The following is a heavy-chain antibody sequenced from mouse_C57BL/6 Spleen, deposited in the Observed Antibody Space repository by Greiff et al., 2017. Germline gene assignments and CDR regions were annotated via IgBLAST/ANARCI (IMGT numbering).Heavy chain of an antibody. Sequence: EVQLQQSGPELVKPGASVKIPCKASGYTFTDYNMDWVKQSHGKSLEWIGDINPNNGGTIYNQKFKGKATLTVDKSYSAAYMERRSLTSEDTAVYYCASLSSYYFDYWGQGTTLTVSS. CDR2: INPNNGGT. CDR3: ASLSSYYFDY. CDR1: GYTFTDYN. J-gene: IGHJ2*01. V-gene: IGHV1-18*01. D-gene: IGHD1-1*01.